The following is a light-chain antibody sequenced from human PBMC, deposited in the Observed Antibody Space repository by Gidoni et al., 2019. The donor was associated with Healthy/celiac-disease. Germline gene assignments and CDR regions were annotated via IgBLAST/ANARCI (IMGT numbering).Light chain of an antibody. CDR1: SSNIGAGYD. Sequence: QSVLTQPPSVSGAQGQRVTISCTGSSSNIGAGYDVHWYQQLPGPAPHLLIYGTSIRPSGVPDRFSGSNSGTSASLAITGLQAEDEADYYCQSYDSSLSGVFGTGTKVTVL. CDR3: QSYDSSLSGV. CDR2: GTS. J-gene: IGLJ1*01. V-gene: IGLV1-40*01.